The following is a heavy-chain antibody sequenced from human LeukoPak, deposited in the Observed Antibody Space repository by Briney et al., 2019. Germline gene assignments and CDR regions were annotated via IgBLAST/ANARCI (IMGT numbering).Heavy chain of an antibody. CDR1: GYSFTNYW. V-gene: IGHV5-51*01. CDR3: ARQGEAAAGTSWFDP. D-gene: IGHD6-13*01. Sequence: GESPKISCKGSGYSFTNYWIGWVRQMTGKGLEWMGIIYPGDSDTRYCPSFQGQVTISADKSNGTAYLQWSSLKASDTAMYYCARQGEAAAGTSWFDPWGQGTPVTVSS. J-gene: IGHJ5*02. CDR2: IYPGDSDT.